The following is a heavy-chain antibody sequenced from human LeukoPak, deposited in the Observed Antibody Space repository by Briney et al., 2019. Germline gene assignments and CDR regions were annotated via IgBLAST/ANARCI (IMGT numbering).Heavy chain of an antibody. Sequence: GGSLRLSCAASGFNFRDYGMHWVRQTPGKGLEWMAAIAFDGTDKYYRDSLKGRISISRDNSKNLLYLEMLSLRIDDTAVYYCAKDLLEYLFPMNLDVWGKGTTVTVSS. CDR2: IAFDGTDK. V-gene: IGHV3-30*18. CDR3: AKDLLEYLFPMNLDV. CDR1: GFNFRDYG. J-gene: IGHJ6*04. D-gene: IGHD3-3*01.